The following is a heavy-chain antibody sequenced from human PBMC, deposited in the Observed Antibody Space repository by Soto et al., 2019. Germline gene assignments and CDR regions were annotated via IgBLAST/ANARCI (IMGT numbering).Heavy chain of an antibody. CDR2: ISTSRSYI. CDR1: GVTFRSYI. CDR3: ARGIEMATIWQNYYGMDV. V-gene: IGHV3-21*01. Sequence: EVQLVESGGGLVKPGWSLRLSCAASGVTFRSYIMNWVRQPPWKGLEWVSSISTSRSYIYYADSVKGRFTIARDNAKNCLYLQMNGLRGEDTAVYDCARGIEMATIWQNYYGMDVWGQGTTVTVSS. D-gene: IGHD5-12*01. J-gene: IGHJ6*02.